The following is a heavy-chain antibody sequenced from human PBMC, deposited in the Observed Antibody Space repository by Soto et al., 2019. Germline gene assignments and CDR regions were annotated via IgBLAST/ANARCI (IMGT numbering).Heavy chain of an antibody. D-gene: IGHD6-6*01. J-gene: IGHJ3*02. V-gene: IGHV1-69*13. Sequence: GASVKVSCKASGGTFSSYAISWVRQAPGQGLEWMGGIIPIFGTANYAQKFQGRVTITADESTSTAYMELSSLRSEDTAVYYCARGGGSSNLGNSAFDIWGQGTRVTVSS. CDR3: ARGGGSSNLGNSAFDI. CDR2: IIPIFGTA. CDR1: GGTFSSYA.